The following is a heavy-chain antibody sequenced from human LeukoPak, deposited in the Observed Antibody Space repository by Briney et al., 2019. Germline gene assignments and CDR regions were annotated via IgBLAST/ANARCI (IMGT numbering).Heavy chain of an antibody. Sequence: SETLSLTCIVSGYSITSGYYWGWIRQPPGKGLEWIGSIYHSGDAYYNPSLKSRVTISVDTSKNQFSLKLDSVTAADTAVYYCAKGTSSGWYYFDYWGQGTLVTVSS. CDR2: IYHSGDA. J-gene: IGHJ4*02. D-gene: IGHD6-19*01. V-gene: IGHV4-38-2*02. CDR1: GYSITSGYY. CDR3: AKGTSSGWYYFDY.